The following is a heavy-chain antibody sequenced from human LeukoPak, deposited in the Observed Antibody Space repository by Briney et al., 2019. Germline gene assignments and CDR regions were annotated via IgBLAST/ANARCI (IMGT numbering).Heavy chain of an antibody. J-gene: IGHJ4*02. V-gene: IGHV3-23*01. CDR1: GFSFSVAG. D-gene: IGHD2-15*01. Sequence: GGSLRLSCAASGFSFSVAGMHWVRQAPGKGLEWVSAIIGNGGSTYYTDSVQGRFTISRDNSKNTLYLQMNSLRAEDTGVYYCAKRTCSGSTCYPPDSWGQGTLVTVSS. CDR3: AKRTCSGSTCYPPDS. CDR2: IIGNGGST.